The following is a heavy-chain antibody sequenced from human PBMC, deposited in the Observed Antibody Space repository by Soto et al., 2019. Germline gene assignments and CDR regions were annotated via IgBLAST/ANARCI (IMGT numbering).Heavy chain of an antibody. CDR2: INAKNGGE. CDR1: GYTFTDYH. V-gene: IGHV1-2*02. D-gene: IGHD6-25*01. J-gene: IGHJ5*02. CDR3: AREGGSETLQPSYNWFDT. Sequence: QVQLVQSGAEVKKPGASVKVSCKASGYTFTDYHIHWVRQAPGQGLEFMGWINAKNGGEGSAQQFQGRVTVTRDTSITTVYMELSNLRSDDTAVYYCAREGGSETLQPSYNWFDTWGQGTLVTVSS.